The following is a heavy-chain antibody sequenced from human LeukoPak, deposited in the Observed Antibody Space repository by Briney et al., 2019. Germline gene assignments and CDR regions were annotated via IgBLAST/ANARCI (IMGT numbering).Heavy chain of an antibody. J-gene: IGHJ4*02. CDR1: GFTFSSYG. D-gene: IGHD1-26*01. CDR3: ARDHHSGSYGY. Sequence: GGSLRLSCAASGFTFSSYGMHWVRQAPGKGLEWVAVIWYDGNNKYYADSVKGRFTISRDNSRNTLYLQMNSLRAEDTAVYYCARDHHSGSYGYWGQGTLVTVSS. V-gene: IGHV3-33*01. CDR2: IWYDGNNK.